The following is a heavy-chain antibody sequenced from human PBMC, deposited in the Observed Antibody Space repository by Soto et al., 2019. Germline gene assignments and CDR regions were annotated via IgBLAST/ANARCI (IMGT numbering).Heavy chain of an antibody. CDR2: INPNSGGT. CDR3: ARDKGLEYYYDSSGYPPYYYYYGMDV. D-gene: IGHD3-22*01. V-gene: IGHV1-2*04. J-gene: IGHJ6*02. CDR1: GYTFTGYY. Sequence: ASVKVSCKASGYTFTGYYMHWVRQAPGQGLEWMGWINPNSGGTNYAQKFQGWVTMTRDMSISTAYMELSRLRSDDTAVYYCARDKGLEYYYDSSGYPPYYYYYGMDVWGQGTTVTVSS.